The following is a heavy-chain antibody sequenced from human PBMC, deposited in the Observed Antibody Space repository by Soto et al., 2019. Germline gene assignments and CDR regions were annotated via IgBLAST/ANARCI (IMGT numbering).Heavy chain of an antibody. CDR1: GFSFSDSY. D-gene: IGHD3-10*01. Sequence: QVQLVESGGGLVKPGGSLRLSCAASGFSFSDSYMSWVRQAPGKGLEWVAYISGSSGYTGYADSVKGRFTISRDNAKNSLYLQMNSLRVEDTGVYYCARDRGGYGPPDVWGQGTTVTVPS. CDR2: ISGSSGYT. J-gene: IGHJ6*02. V-gene: IGHV3-11*06. CDR3: ARDRGGYGPPDV.